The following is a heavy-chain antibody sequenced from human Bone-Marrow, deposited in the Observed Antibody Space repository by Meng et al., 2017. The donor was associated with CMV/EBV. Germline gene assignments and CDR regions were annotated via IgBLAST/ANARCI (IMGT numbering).Heavy chain of an antibody. CDR2: INPNSGGT. V-gene: IGHV1-2*02. Sequence: ASVKVSCKASGYTFTGYYMHWVRQAPGQGLEWMGWINPNSGGTNYAQKFQGRVTMTTDTSTSTAYMELRSLRSDDTAVYYCARASGYSSGWYRALYYFDYWGQGTLVTVSS. CDR3: ARASGYSSGWYRALYYFDY. J-gene: IGHJ4*02. D-gene: IGHD6-19*01. CDR1: GYTFTGYY.